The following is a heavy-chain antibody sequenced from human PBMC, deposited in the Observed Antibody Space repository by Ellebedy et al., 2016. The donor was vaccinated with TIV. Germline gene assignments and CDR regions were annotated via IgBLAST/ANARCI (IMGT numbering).Heavy chain of an antibody. CDR1: GGTFSSYA. Sequence: AASVKVSCKASGGTFSSYAISWVRQAPGQGLEWMGGIIPIFGTANYAQKFQGRVTITADESTSTAYMELSSLRSEDTAVYYCARENWNDSRYYYGMDVWGQGTTVTVSS. D-gene: IGHD1-1*01. J-gene: IGHJ6*02. CDR3: ARENWNDSRYYYGMDV. V-gene: IGHV1-69*13. CDR2: IIPIFGTA.